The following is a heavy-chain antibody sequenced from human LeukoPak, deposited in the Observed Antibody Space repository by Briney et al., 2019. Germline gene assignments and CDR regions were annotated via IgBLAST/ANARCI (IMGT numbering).Heavy chain of an antibody. CDR3: AGEGGGAAIDY. J-gene: IGHJ4*02. V-gene: IGHV3-7*01. CDR1: GFTFSSYW. D-gene: IGHD1-26*01. CDR2: IKQDGSEK. Sequence: GGSLRLSCAASGFTFSSYWMSWVRQAPGKGLEWVANIKQDGSEKYYVDSVKGRFTISRDNAKNSLYLQMNSLRAEDTAVYYCAGEGGGAAIDYWGQGTLVAVSS.